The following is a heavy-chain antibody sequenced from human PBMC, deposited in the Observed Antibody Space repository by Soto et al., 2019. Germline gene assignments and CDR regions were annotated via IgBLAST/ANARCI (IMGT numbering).Heavy chain of an antibody. V-gene: IGHV3-53*04. Sequence: EVQLVESGGGLVQPGGSLRLSCAASGFTVSSNYMSWVRQAPGKGLEWVSVIYSGGSTYYADSVKGRFTISRHNSKNTRYLQMNSLRAEDTAVYYCARVGCSGGSCYANEWYFDLWGRGTLVTVSS. CDR1: GFTVSSNY. CDR2: IYSGGST. D-gene: IGHD2-15*01. CDR3: ARVGCSGGSCYANEWYFDL. J-gene: IGHJ2*01.